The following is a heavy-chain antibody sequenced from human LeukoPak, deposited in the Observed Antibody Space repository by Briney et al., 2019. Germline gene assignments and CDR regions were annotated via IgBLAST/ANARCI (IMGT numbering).Heavy chain of an antibody. CDR1: GFTFSGYW. V-gene: IGHV3-7*05. CDR3: ARAGQLNY. CDR2: IEEDGSAK. J-gene: IGHJ4*02. Sequence: GGSLRLSCVGSGFTFSGYWMNWVRQAPGRGLERVAKIEEDGSAKYYMDSVKGRFSIYRDNAKNSLYLQMYSLRAEDTAMYYCARAGQLNYWGQGTLVTVSS. D-gene: IGHD6-13*01.